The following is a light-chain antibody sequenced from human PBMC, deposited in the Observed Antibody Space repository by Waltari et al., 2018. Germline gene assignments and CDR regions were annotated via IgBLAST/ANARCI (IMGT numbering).Light chain of an antibody. Sequence: AIQMTQSPSSLSASVGDRVTITCRANQDIRNDLAWYQQKPGKAPNLLIYSASNLQSGVPSRFSGGGFGTDFTLTISGLQAEDFATYYCLQDYNSWTFGQGTRWKS. CDR2: SAS. V-gene: IGKV1-6*02. J-gene: IGKJ1*01. CDR3: LQDYNSWT. CDR1: QDIRND.